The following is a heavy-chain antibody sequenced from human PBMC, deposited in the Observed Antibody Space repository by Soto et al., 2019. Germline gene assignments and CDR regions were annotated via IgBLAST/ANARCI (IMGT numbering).Heavy chain of an antibody. V-gene: IGHV3-30*18. CDR3: AKVAAEGAFDY. CDR1: GFTFSSYG. J-gene: IGHJ4*02. Sequence: QVQLVESGGGVVQPGRSLRLSCAASGFTFSSYGMHWVRQAPGKGLEWVAVISYDGSNKYYADSVKGRFTISRDNSKNTLYLQMNSLRAEDTAVYYCAKVAAEGAFDYWGQGTLVTVSS. CDR2: ISYDGSNK. D-gene: IGHD1-26*01.